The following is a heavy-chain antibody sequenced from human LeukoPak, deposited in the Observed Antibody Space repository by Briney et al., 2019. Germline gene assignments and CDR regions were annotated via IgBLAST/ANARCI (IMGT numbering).Heavy chain of an antibody. D-gene: IGHD2-2*01. CDR2: IYHSGST. CDR3: ARGRAIPAAMDC. Sequence: SETLSLTCAVSGSSISSGYYWGWIRQPPGKGLEWIGSIYHSGSTYYNPSLKSRVTTSVDTSKNQFSLNLSSVTAADTAVYYCARGRAIPAAMDCWGQGTLVTGSS. V-gene: IGHV4-38-2*01. CDR1: GSSISSGYY. J-gene: IGHJ4*02.